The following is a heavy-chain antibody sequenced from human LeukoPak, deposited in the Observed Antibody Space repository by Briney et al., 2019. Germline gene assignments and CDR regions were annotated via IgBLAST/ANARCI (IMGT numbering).Heavy chain of an antibody. CDR2: IPYDGSNK. Sequence: QPGRTLRLSCAASGFTFSSYAMHWVRQAPGKGLEWVALIPYDGSNKYYADSVKGRFTISRDNSKNTLYLQMNSLRAEDTAVYYCAKFYSSGWYYGAFDIWGQGTMVTVSS. CDR3: AKFYSSGWYYGAFDI. CDR1: GFTFSSYA. J-gene: IGHJ3*02. D-gene: IGHD6-19*01. V-gene: IGHV3-30*04.